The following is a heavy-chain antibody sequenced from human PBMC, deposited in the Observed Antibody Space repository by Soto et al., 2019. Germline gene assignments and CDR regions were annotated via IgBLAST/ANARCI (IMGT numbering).Heavy chain of an antibody. CDR1: GYTFTSYA. V-gene: IGHV1-3*01. CDR2: INAGNGNT. J-gene: IGHJ4*02. D-gene: IGHD3-10*01. CDR3: MVRGVIIKG. Sequence: ASFKVSCKASGYTFTSYARHLVRQTPGQRLKWMGWINAGNGNTKDSQNFQGRVTITRDPTASTADMEPSSMRSEETVVYYCMVRGVIIKGWRQGTLVTVS.